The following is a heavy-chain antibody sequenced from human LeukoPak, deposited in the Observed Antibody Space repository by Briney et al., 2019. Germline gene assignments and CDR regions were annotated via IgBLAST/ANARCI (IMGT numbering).Heavy chain of an antibody. J-gene: IGHJ4*02. CDR3: ARDPKYYYDSSGYYQPGDFDY. V-gene: IGHV3-30*03. CDR1: GFTFSSYG. CDR2: ISYDGSNK. Sequence: GGSLRLSCAASGFTFSSYGMHWVRQAPGKGLEWVAVISYDGSNKYYADSVKGRFTISRDNSKNTLYLQMNSLRAEDTAVYYCARDPKYYYDSSGYYQPGDFDYWGQGTLVTVSS. D-gene: IGHD3-22*01.